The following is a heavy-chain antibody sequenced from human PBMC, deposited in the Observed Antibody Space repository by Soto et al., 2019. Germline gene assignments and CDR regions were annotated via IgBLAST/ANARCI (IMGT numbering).Heavy chain of an antibody. V-gene: IGHV4-61*01. CDR1: GGSVSSGSYY. J-gene: IGHJ4*02. D-gene: IGHD3-22*01. CDR2: IYYSGST. CDR3: ARSAYYDSSRYYV. Sequence: SETLSVTCTVSGGSVSSGSYYWSWIRQPPGKGLEWIGYIYYSGSTNYNPSLKSRVTISVDTSKNQFSLKLSSVTAADTAVYYCARSAYYDSSRYYVWGQGPLVTVYS.